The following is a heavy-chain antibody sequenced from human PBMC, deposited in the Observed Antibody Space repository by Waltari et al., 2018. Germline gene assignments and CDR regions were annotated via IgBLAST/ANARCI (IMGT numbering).Heavy chain of an antibody. J-gene: IGHJ5*02. CDR2: ISPILGKA. Sequence: QVQLVQSGAEVKKPGSSVKVSCKASGGTFSSYAISWVRQAPGQGLEWMGGISPILGKANYAQKFQGRVTITADESTSTAYMELSSLRSEDTAVYYCARDPYYCSSTSCYVGWFDPWGQGTLVTVSS. D-gene: IGHD2-2*01. V-gene: IGHV1-69*01. CDR1: GGTFSSYA. CDR3: ARDPYYCSSTSCYVGWFDP.